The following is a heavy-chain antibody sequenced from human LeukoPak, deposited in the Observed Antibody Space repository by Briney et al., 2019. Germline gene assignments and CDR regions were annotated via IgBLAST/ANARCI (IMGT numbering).Heavy chain of an antibody. CDR2: IRSKAYGGTT. V-gene: IGHV3-49*04. CDR3: TRVGYSSSWFSNLVFDY. CDR1: GFTFGDYA. D-gene: IGHD6-13*01. J-gene: IGHJ4*02. Sequence: GGSLRLSCTASGFTFGDYAMSWVRQAPGKGLEWVGFIRSKAYGGTTEYAASVKGRFTISRDDSKSIAYLQMNSLKTEDTAVYYRTRVGYSSSWFSNLVFDYWGQGTLVTVSS.